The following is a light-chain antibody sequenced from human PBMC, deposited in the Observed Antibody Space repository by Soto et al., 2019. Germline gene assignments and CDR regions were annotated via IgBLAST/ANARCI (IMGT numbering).Light chain of an antibody. CDR2: NDY. V-gene: IGLV2-14*03. CDR3: SAYTVSRTYV. Sequence: QSALTQPASVSGSPGQSITISCTGTSSDVGAYNFVSWHQQHPGKAPKLMIYNDYNRPSGISYRFSGSKSGNRASLTIAGLQGEDEADYYCSAYTVSRTYVFGTGTKLTVL. CDR1: SSDVGAYNF. J-gene: IGLJ1*01.